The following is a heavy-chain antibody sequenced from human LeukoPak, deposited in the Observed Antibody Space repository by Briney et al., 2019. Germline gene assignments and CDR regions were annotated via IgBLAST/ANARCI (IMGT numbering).Heavy chain of an antibody. CDR1: GFTFSSYA. Sequence: PGGSLRLSCAASGFTFSSYAMHWVRQAPGKGLEWVAVISYDGSNKYYADSVKGRFTISRDNSKDTLYLQMNSLRAEDTAVYYCARDTSSLLQHWGQGTLVTVSS. J-gene: IGHJ1*01. D-gene: IGHD3-10*01. CDR3: ARDTSSLLQH. V-gene: IGHV3-30*04. CDR2: ISYDGSNK.